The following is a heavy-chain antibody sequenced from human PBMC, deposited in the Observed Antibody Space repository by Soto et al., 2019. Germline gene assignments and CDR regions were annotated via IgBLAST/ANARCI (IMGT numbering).Heavy chain of an antibody. CDR1: GFTFRSYC. V-gene: IGHV3-74*01. D-gene: IGHD5-18*01. Sequence: EVQLVESGGGLVQPGGSLRLSCAVSGFTFRSYCMHWVRQAPGKGLVWVSRINSDGSSTNYADSVKGRFTVSRDNAKSTLYLQMNSLRAEDTAVYYCAREGVGYSYGNFDYWGQGTLVTVSS. J-gene: IGHJ4*02. CDR3: AREGVGYSYGNFDY. CDR2: INSDGSST.